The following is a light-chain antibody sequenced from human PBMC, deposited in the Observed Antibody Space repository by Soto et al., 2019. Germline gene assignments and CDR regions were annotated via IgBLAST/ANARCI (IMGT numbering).Light chain of an antibody. V-gene: IGLV2-23*03. CDR2: EGS. CDR3: CSYAGSSTFV. J-gene: IGLJ3*02. Sequence: QSVLTQPASVSGSPGQSITISCTGTSSDVGSYKFVSWYQQYPGKAPKLMIYEGSKRSLGVSNRFSGSKSGNTASLTISGLQAEDEADYYCCSYAGSSTFVFGGGTKVTVL. CDR1: SSDVGSYKF.